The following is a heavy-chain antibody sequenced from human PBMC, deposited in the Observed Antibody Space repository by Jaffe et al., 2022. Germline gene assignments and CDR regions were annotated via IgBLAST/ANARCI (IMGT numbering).Heavy chain of an antibody. D-gene: IGHD3-3*01. CDR2: IYYSGST. CDR1: GDSISSSRYY. CDR3: ARREARDDFWSGIPNYFDY. J-gene: IGHJ4*02. Sequence: QLQLQESGPGLVKPSETLSLTCVVSGDSISSSRYYWGWIRQPPGKGLEWIGSIYYSGSTYYNSSLESRLTISVDTSKNQFSLKLRSVTAADTAVYYCARREARDDFWSGIPNYFDYWGQGILVTVSP. V-gene: IGHV4-39*01.